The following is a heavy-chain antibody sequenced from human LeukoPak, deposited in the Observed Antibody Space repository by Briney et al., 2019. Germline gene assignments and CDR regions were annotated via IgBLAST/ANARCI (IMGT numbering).Heavy chain of an antibody. D-gene: IGHD6-19*01. CDR3: ASIAVAGTDY. CDR1: GGSISSYY. J-gene: IGHJ4*02. V-gene: IGHV4-39*01. Sequence: SETLSLTCTVSGGSISSYYWGWIRQPPGKGLEWIGSIYYSGSTYYNPSLKSRVTISVDTSENQFSLKLSSVTAADTAVYYCASIAVAGTDYWGQGTLVTVSS. CDR2: IYYSGST.